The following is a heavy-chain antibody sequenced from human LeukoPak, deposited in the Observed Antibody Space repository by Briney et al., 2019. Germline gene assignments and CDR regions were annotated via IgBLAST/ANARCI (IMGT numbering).Heavy chain of an antibody. V-gene: IGHV5-51*01. CDR3: ARRRYSYGPDWYFDL. Sequence: GESLKISCKGSGYSFTSYWSGWVRQMPGKGLEWMGIIYPGDSDTRYSPSFQGQVTISADKSISTAYLQWSSLRASDTAMYYCARRRYSYGPDWYFDLWGRGTLVTVSS. J-gene: IGHJ2*01. CDR2: IYPGDSDT. D-gene: IGHD5-18*01. CDR1: GYSFTSYW.